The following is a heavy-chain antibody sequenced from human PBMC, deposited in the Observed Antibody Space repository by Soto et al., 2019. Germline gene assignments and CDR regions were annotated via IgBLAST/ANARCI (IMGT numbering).Heavy chain of an antibody. J-gene: IGHJ3*02. CDR3: ARVKGRGGAFDI. CDR1: GFTFSSYD. Sequence: GGSLRLSCAASGFTFSSYDMHCVRQATGKGLEWVSAIGTAGDPYYPGSVKGRFTISRENAKNTLYLQMNSLRAGDTAVYYCARVKGRGGAFDIWGQGTMVTVSS. V-gene: IGHV3-13*05. D-gene: IGHD1-26*01. CDR2: IGTAGDP.